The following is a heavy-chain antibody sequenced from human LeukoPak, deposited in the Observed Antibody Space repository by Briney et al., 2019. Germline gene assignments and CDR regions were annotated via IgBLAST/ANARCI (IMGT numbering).Heavy chain of an antibody. CDR1: GFTFSSYS. Sequence: GGSLRLSCAASGFTFSSYSMNWVRQAPGKGLEWVSSISSSSSYIYYADSVKGRFTISRDNAKNSLYLQMNSLRAEDTAVYYCARLSSSWFVVDYWGQGTLVTVSS. D-gene: IGHD6-13*01. CDR2: ISSSSSYI. CDR3: ARLSSSWFVVDY. V-gene: IGHV3-21*01. J-gene: IGHJ4*02.